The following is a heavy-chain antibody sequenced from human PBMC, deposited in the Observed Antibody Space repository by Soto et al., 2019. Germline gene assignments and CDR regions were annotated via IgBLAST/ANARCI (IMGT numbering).Heavy chain of an antibody. J-gene: IGHJ4*02. V-gene: IGHV3-53*01. CDR3: ARVQSGVFDY. CDR2: IYSGGST. CDR1: GFTLSSNY. D-gene: IGHD3-10*01. Sequence: GGSLRLSCAASGFTLSSNYMSWVRQAPGKGLEWVSVIYSGGSTYYADSVKGRFTISRDNSKNTLYLQMNSLRAEDTAVYCCARVQSGVFDYWGQGTLVTVSS.